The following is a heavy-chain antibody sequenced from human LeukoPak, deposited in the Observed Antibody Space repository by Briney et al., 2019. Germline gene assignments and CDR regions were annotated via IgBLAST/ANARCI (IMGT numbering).Heavy chain of an antibody. CDR3: ATDLVLLGAFDI. D-gene: IGHD2/OR15-2a*01. J-gene: IGHJ3*02. V-gene: IGHV1-18*01. Sequence: GASVKVSCKASGYTFTSYGISWVRQAPGQGLEWMGWISAYNGNTNYAQKFQGRVTMTEDTSTDTAYMELSSLRSEDTAVYYCATDLVLLGAFDIWGQGTMVTVSS. CDR2: ISAYNGNT. CDR1: GYTFTSYG.